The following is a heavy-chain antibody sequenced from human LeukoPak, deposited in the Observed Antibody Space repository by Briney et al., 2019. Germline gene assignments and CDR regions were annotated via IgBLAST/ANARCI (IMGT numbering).Heavy chain of an antibody. D-gene: IGHD1-1*01. Sequence: ASVKVSCKASGYTFTSYGISWVRQAPGRGLEWMGWISAYNGNTNYTQKLQGRVTMTTDTSTSTAYMELRSLRSDDTAVYYCARDLRSWNPLRYYYYYYMDVWGKGTTVTVSS. J-gene: IGHJ6*03. CDR3: ARDLRSWNPLRYYYYYYMDV. V-gene: IGHV1-18*01. CDR2: ISAYNGNT. CDR1: GYTFTSYG.